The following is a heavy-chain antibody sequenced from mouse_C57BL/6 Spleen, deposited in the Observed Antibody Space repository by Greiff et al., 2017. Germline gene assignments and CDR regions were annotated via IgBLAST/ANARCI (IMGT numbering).Heavy chain of an antibody. CDR1: GYTFTSYW. CDR3: ARSDGHFMDY. V-gene: IGHV1-55*01. Sequence: QVHVKQPGAELVKPGASVKMSCKASGYTFTSYWITWVKQRPGQGLEWIGDIYPGSGSTNYNEKFKSKATLTVDTSSSTAYMQLSSLTSEDSAVYYCARSDGHFMDYWGQGTSVTVSS. J-gene: IGHJ4*01. CDR2: IYPGSGST. D-gene: IGHD2-3*01.